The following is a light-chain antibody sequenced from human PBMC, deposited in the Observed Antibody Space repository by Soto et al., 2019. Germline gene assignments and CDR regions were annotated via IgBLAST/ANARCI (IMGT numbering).Light chain of an antibody. CDR2: EVS. V-gene: IGLV2-14*01. CDR1: TIGVSGFTY. J-gene: IGLJ1*01. CDR3: SSYTSSSTV. Sequence: QSALAQPASVSGSPGQSISISCTGDTIGVSGFTYVSWYQQHPGRAPRLIIYEVSHRPSGISNRFSGSKSGNTASLTISGLQAEDEADYYCSSYTSSSTVFGTGTKLTVL.